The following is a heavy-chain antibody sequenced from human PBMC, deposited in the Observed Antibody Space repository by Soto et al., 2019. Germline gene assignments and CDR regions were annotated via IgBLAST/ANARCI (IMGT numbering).Heavy chain of an antibody. Sequence: GGSLRLSCAASGFIFGNFGMSWVRQAPGKGLEWISSISGSGFKKYYADSVKGRFTISRDNSKSTVYLELNNLSAEDTAVYHCAKNQGVELVPLATVDWFDPWGQGSVVTVSS. CDR2: ISGSGFKK. D-gene: IGHD1-26*01. V-gene: IGHV3-23*01. CDR3: AKNQGVELVPLATVDWFDP. CDR1: GFIFGNFG. J-gene: IGHJ5*02.